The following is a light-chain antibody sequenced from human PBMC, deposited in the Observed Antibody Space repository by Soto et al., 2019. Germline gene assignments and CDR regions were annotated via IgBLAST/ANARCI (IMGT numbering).Light chain of an antibody. CDR1: RSDVGGYNY. J-gene: IGLJ3*02. V-gene: IGLV2-14*01. CDR2: EAS. Sequence: QSALTQPASVSGSPGQSITIACTGTRSDVGGYNYVSWYQQHPGKAPTLMIYEASNRPLGFSNRFSGSKSGNTASLTISGLQAEDEPDYNCSSYTSSSTRVFGGGTKLTVL. CDR3: SSYTSSSTRV.